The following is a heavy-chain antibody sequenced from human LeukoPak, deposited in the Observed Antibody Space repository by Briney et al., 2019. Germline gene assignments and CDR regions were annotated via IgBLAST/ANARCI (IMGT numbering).Heavy chain of an antibody. D-gene: IGHD3-22*01. V-gene: IGHV1-2*02. CDR1: GYTFTGYY. Sequence: ASVKVSCKASGYTFTGYYMHWVRQAPGQGLEWMGWINPNSGGTNYAQKLQGRVTMTTDTSTSTAYMELRSLRSDDTAVYYCARIGYYDSSGYRGIFDSWGQGALVTVSS. CDR2: INPNSGGT. CDR3: ARIGYYDSSGYRGIFDS. J-gene: IGHJ4*02.